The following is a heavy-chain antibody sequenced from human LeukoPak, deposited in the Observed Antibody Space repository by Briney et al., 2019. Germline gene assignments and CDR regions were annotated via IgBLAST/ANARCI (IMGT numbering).Heavy chain of an antibody. Sequence: PGRSLRLSCRAYGFTFADHAMSWVRQARGKGREWVGFIRSKAYRGTTEYAPSVKGRFPISRDDSIGLAYLQMNRLKTEDTAIYYCTRGPIQLRLYPGMDVWGQGTTVIVSS. CDR3: TRGPIQLRLYPGMDV. J-gene: IGHJ6*02. D-gene: IGHD1-1*01. CDR2: IRSKAYRGTT. CDR1: GFTFADHA. V-gene: IGHV3-49*04.